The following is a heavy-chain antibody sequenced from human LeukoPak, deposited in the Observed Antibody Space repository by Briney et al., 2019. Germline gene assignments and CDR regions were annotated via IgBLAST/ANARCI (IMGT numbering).Heavy chain of an antibody. J-gene: IGHJ4*02. Sequence: SVKVSCKASGGTFSSYAISWVRQAPGQGLEWMGRIIPIFGTANYAQKFQGRVTITTDESTSTAYMELSSLRSEDTAVCYCAREGIDYGDYPFDYWGQGTLVTVSS. CDR2: IIPIFGTA. D-gene: IGHD4-17*01. V-gene: IGHV1-69*05. CDR1: GGTFSSYA. CDR3: AREGIDYGDYPFDY.